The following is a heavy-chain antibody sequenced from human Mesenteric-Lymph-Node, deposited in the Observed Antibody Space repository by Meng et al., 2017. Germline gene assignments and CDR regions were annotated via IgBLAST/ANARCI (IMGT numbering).Heavy chain of an antibody. Sequence: GESLKISCAASGFTFSSYSMNWVRQAPGKGLEWVSYISSSGSSIYYSDSVKGRFTISRDNAKSSLYLQMNSLRVEDTAVYYCARDTQQLVFDYWGQGTLVTVSS. D-gene: IGHD6-13*01. J-gene: IGHJ4*02. CDR3: ARDTQQLVFDY. V-gene: IGHV3-48*04. CDR2: ISSSGSSI. CDR1: GFTFSSYS.